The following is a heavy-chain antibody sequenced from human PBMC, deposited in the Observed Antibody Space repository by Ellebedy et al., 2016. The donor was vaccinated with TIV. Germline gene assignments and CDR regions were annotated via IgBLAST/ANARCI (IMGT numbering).Heavy chain of an antibody. Sequence: ASVKVSCXASGYTLTNYGISWVRQTPGQGLEWMGWISAYNGNTNYAQKFQGRVTMTTDTSTSTAYMELRSLKSDDTAVYYCAREDSLSYSSGWNYWGQGTLVTVSS. CDR2: ISAYNGNT. V-gene: IGHV1-18*04. CDR1: GYTLTNYG. D-gene: IGHD6-19*01. CDR3: AREDSLSYSSGWNY. J-gene: IGHJ4*02.